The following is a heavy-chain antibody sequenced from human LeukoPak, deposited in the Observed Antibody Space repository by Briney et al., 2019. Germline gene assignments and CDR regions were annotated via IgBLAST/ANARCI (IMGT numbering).Heavy chain of an antibody. J-gene: IGHJ4*02. V-gene: IGHV4-59*01. CDR1: GGSISSYY. D-gene: IGHD4-17*01. CDR3: ARVDHDYGDRYFDY. Sequence: SETLSLTCTVSGGSISSYYRSWIRQPPGKGLEWIGYIYYSGSTNYNPSLKSRVTISVDTSKNQFSLKLNSVTAADTAVYYCARVDHDYGDRYFDYWGQGTLVTVSS. CDR2: IYYSGST.